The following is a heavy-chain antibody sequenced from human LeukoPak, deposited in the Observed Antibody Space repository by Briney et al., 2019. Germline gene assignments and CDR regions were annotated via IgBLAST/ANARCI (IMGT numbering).Heavy chain of an antibody. D-gene: IGHD3-22*01. CDR3: ARLAGDSSGWFDY. CDR2: IYTSGST. CDR1: GGSISSYY. Sequence: SETLSLTCTVSGGSISSYYWSWIRQPPGKGLEWIGYIYTSGSTNYNPSLKSRVTISVDTSKNQFSLKLSSVTAADTAVYYCARLAGDSSGWFDYWGQGTLVTVSS. J-gene: IGHJ4*02. V-gene: IGHV4-4*09.